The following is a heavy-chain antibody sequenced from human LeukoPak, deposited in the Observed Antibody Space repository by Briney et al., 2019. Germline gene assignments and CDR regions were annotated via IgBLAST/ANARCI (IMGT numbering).Heavy chain of an antibody. D-gene: IGHD3-10*01. CDR2: INPGFGKA. J-gene: IGHJ5*02. V-gene: IGHV1-69*01. Sequence: SVKVSCKASGDTFSSYAISWVRQAPGQGLEWMGGINPGFGKANYAQKFQGRVTITGDESTSTAYMELSSLRSEDTAVYYCARYDYDGTGSYSIAPWGQGTLFTVSS. CDR1: GDTFSSYA. CDR3: ARYDYDGTGSYSIAP.